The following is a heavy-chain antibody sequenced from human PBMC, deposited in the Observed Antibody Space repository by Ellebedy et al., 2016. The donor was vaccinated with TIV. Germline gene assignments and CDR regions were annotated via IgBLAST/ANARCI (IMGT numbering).Heavy chain of an antibody. V-gene: IGHV4-39*01. CDR3: ARVGLRGANWFDP. J-gene: IGHJ5*02. CDR1: GGSISSSSYY. CDR2: IYYSGST. Sequence: SETLSLTXTVSGGSISSSSYYWGWIRQPPGKGLEWIGSIYYSGSTYYNPSLKSRVTISIDTSKNQFSLKLSSVTAADTAVYYCARVGLRGANWFDPWGQGTLVTVSS. D-gene: IGHD1-26*01.